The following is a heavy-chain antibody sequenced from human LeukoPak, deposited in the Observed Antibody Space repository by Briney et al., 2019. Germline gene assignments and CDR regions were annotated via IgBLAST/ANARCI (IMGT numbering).Heavy chain of an antibody. V-gene: IGHV4-38-2*02. CDR2: IYHSGTT. Sequence: PSETLSLTCTVSGYSISSGYYWGWIRQPPGKGLEWIGSIYHSGTTYYNPSLKSRVTISVDTSKNQLSLKLSSVTAADTAVYYCAREGVAVAVGGWFDYWGQGTLVTVSS. D-gene: IGHD6-19*01. CDR3: AREGVAVAVGGWFDY. CDR1: GYSISSGYY. J-gene: IGHJ5*01.